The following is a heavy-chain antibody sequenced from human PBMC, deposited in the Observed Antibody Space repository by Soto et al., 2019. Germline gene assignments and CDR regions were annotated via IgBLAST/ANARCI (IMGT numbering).Heavy chain of an antibody. V-gene: IGHV6-1*01. CDR1: GDSVSSNSAA. CDR3: ARFPQLVGPSGYYYYYGMDV. J-gene: IGHJ6*02. CDR2: TYYRSKWYN. D-gene: IGHD6-13*01. Sequence: QSQTLSLTCAISGDSVSSNSAAWNWIRQSPSRGLEWLGRTYYRSKWYNDYAVSVKSRITINPDTSKNQFSLQLNSVTPEDTAVYYCARFPQLVGPSGYYYYYGMDVWGQGTTVTVSS.